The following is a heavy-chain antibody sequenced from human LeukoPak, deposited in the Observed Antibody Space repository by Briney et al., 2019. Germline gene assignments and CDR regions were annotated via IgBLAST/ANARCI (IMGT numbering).Heavy chain of an antibody. CDR2: MWYDGSNI. Sequence: PGTSLRLSCAAAGISFSSHGLHWVRQAPGKGLEWVAVMWYDGSNIYYADTVKGRFTISRDNSKNTLYLHMNSLRAEDTALYYCARDRNDYDSNGFSFLDYWGQGTLVTVSS. V-gene: IGHV3-33*01. D-gene: IGHD3-22*01. J-gene: IGHJ4*02. CDR1: GISFSSHG. CDR3: ARDRNDYDSNGFSFLDY.